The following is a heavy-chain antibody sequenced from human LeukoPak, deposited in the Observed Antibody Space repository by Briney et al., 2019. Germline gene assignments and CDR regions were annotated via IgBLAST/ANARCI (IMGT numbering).Heavy chain of an antibody. CDR3: ASQRGLTMMFAFDI. V-gene: IGHV3-7*03. CDR1: GLTSSSDW. CDR2: IKQDGSEK. J-gene: IGHJ3*02. Sequence: GSLRLSCAASGLTSSSDWMSWVRQAPGKGLGWVANIKQDGSEKYYVDSVKGRFTISRDNAKNSLYLQMNSLRAEDTAVYYCASQRGLTMMFAFDIWGQGTMVTVSS. D-gene: IGHD3-22*01.